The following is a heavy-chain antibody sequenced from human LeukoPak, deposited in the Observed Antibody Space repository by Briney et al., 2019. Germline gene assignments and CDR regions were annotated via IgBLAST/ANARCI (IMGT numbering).Heavy chain of an antibody. CDR2: IYYSGST. Sequence: SETLSLTCTVSGDSISSYYWSWIRQPPGKGLEWIGYIYYSGSTNYNPSLKSRVTISVDTSKNQFSLRLSSVTAADTAVYYCARVNYYDSSGTDYWGQGTLVTVPS. CDR1: GDSISSYY. CDR3: ARVNYYDSSGTDY. V-gene: IGHV4-59*01. D-gene: IGHD3-22*01. J-gene: IGHJ4*02.